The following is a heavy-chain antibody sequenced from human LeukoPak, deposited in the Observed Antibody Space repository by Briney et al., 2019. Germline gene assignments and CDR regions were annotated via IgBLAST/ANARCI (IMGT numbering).Heavy chain of an antibody. Sequence: GGSLRLSCTASGLRFSRYWMNWVRQAPGRGLEWVANIDQSGGRNNYVDSVKGRFTISRDNAKNSLFLEMSSRRADATAVYFCAREVEGGTFDIWGQGTTVTVSS. J-gene: IGHJ3*02. D-gene: IGHD3-16*01. CDR3: AREVEGGTFDI. V-gene: IGHV3-7*05. CDR1: GLRFSRYW. CDR2: IDQSGGRN.